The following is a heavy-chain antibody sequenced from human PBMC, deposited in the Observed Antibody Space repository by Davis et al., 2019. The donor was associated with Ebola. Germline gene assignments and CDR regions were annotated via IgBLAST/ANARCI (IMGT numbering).Heavy chain of an antibody. V-gene: IGHV3-15*01. J-gene: IGHJ4*02. CDR3: TTDSGKNCGGDCPQIDY. Sequence: GGSLRLSCAASGFTFNKAWMNWVRQAPGKGLGWVGRIKSNNDGGTSDYAAPVKGRFTFSRDDSKSTVYVQVNSLRIEDTAVYYCTTDSGKNCGGDCPQIDYWGQGTLVTVSS. D-gene: IGHD2-21*01. CDR2: IKSNNDGGTS. CDR1: GFTFNKAW.